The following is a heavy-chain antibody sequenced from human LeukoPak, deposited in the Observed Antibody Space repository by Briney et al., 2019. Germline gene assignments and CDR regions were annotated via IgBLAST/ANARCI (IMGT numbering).Heavy chain of an antibody. J-gene: IGHJ3*02. CDR3: ARDSQGVSGWYYLGAFDI. Sequence: PGGSLRLSCAASGFTFSSYSMNWVRQAPGKGLEWVSYISSSSSTIYYADSVKGRFTISRDNAKNSLYLQMNSLRDEDTAVYYCARDSQGVSGWYYLGAFDIWGQGTMVTVSS. V-gene: IGHV3-48*02. D-gene: IGHD6-19*01. CDR1: GFTFSSYS. CDR2: ISSSSSTI.